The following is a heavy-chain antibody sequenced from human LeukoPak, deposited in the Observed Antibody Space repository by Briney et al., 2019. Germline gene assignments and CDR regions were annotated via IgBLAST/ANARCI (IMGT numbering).Heavy chain of an antibody. V-gene: IGHV4-38-2*01. J-gene: IGHJ4*02. CDR2: IYHSGST. CDR3: ARRPCGSTSCLIDY. D-gene: IGHD2-2*01. Sequence: SETLSLTCAVSGYSISSGYYWGWIRQPPGKGLEWIGSIYHSGSTYYNPSLKSRVTISVDTSKNQFSLKLSSVTAADTAVYYCARRPCGSTSCLIDYWGQGTLVTVSS. CDR1: GYSISSGYY.